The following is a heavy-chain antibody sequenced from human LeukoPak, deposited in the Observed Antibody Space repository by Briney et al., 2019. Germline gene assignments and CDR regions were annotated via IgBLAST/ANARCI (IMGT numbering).Heavy chain of an antibody. Sequence: ASVKVSCKASGYTFTSYGISWVRQAPGQGLEWMGWISAYNGNTNYAQKLQGRVTMTTDTSTSTAYMELRSLRSDDTAVYYCARTDWSVTHLGVDVWGKGTTVTVSS. CDR3: ARTDWSVTHLGVDV. J-gene: IGHJ6*04. D-gene: IGHD2-21*02. CDR2: ISAYNGNT. V-gene: IGHV1-18*01. CDR1: GYTFTSYG.